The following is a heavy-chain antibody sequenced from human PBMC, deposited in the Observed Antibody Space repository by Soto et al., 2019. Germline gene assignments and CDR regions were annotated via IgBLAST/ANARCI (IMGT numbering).Heavy chain of an antibody. CDR2: ISYDGSNK. J-gene: IGHJ4*02. V-gene: IGHV3-30*18. CDR3: AKDLAAALDY. Sequence: PGGSLRLSCAASGFTFSSYGMHWVRQAPGKGLEWVAVISYDGSNKYYADSVKGRFTISRDNSKNTLYLQMNSLRAEDTAVYYCAKDLAAALDYWAREPWSPSPQ. D-gene: IGHD6-13*01. CDR1: GFTFSSYG.